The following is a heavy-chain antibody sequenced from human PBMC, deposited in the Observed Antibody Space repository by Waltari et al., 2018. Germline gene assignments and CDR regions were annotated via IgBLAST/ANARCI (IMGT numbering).Heavy chain of an antibody. V-gene: IGHV3-53*01. CDR3: ARQMGYGDYVRYFDY. J-gene: IGHJ4*02. D-gene: IGHD4-17*01. Sequence: EVQLVESGGGLIQPGGSLRLSCAASGFTVSSNYMSWVRQAPGKGLGWVSVIYSGGSTYYADSVKGRFTISRDNSKNTLYLQMNSLRAEDTAVYYCARQMGYGDYVRYFDYWGQGTLVTVSS. CDR2: IYSGGST. CDR1: GFTVSSNY.